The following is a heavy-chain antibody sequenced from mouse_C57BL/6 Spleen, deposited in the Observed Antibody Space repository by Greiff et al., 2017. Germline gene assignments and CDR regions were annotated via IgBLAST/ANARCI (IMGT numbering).Heavy chain of an antibody. CDR2: IDPETGGT. J-gene: IGHJ1*03. V-gene: IGHV1-15*01. D-gene: IGHD1-2*01. CDR3: TRDERRRYFDV. Sequence: VQLQQSGAELVRPGASVTLSCKASGYTFTDYEMHWVKQTPVHGLEWIGAIDPETGGTAYNQKFKGKAILTADKSSSTAYMELRSLTSEDSAVYYCTRDERRRYFDVWGTGTTVTVSS. CDR1: GYTFTDYE.